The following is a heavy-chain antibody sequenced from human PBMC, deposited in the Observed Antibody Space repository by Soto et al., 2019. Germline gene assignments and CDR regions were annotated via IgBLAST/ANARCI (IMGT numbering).Heavy chain of an antibody. CDR2: FSYSGSL. Sequence: LSLTCSVYGGSSRAYHWSWIRQSPGEGLEWIGEFSYSGSLNYNPSLKRRVAVSLDTSTDHFSLTMTSVTAADTGVYFCAGGPRYWSFALWGRGTLVTVSS. CDR1: GGSSRAYH. V-gene: IGHV4-34*01. J-gene: IGHJ2*01. CDR3: AGGPRYWSFAL. D-gene: IGHD1-20*01.